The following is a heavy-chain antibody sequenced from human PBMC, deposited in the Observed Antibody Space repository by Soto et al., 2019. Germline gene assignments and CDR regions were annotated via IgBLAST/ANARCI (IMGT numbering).Heavy chain of an antibody. Sequence: QVQLQESGPGLVKPSQTLSLTCTVSGGSISSGDYYWSWIRQPPGKGLEWIGYIYNSGSTYYNSSLKSRVTISVDRSKNHFFLNLTSVTAADTAVYYCATYRKFFQIWGQGTKVTVSS. CDR3: ATYRKFFQI. J-gene: IGHJ3*02. V-gene: IGHV4-30-4*01. CDR1: GGSISSGDYY. CDR2: IYNSGST.